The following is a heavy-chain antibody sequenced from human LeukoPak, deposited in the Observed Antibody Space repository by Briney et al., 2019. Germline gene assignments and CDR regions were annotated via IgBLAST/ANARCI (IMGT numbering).Heavy chain of an antibody. Sequence: GGSLRLSCAASGFTFSGSDIHWVRQASGKGLEWVSYISSSGSTIYYADSVKGRFTISRDNAKNSLYLQMNSLRAEDTAVYYCARVRVVDYWGQGTLVTVSS. D-gene: IGHD2-2*01. CDR1: GFTFSGSD. CDR3: ARVRVVDY. V-gene: IGHV3-48*03. CDR2: ISSSGSTI. J-gene: IGHJ4*02.